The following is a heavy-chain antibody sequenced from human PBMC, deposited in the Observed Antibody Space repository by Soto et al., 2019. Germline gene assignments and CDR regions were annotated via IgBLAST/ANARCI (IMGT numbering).Heavy chain of an antibody. CDR3: ARDRIRGEVAGTDAFDI. Sequence: ASVKVSCKASGYTFTGYYMHWVRQAPGQGLEWMGWINPNSGGTNYAQKFQGWVTMTRDTSISTAYMELSRLRSDDTAVYYCARDRIRGEVAGTDAFDIWGQGTMVTVSS. J-gene: IGHJ3*02. CDR2: INPNSGGT. D-gene: IGHD6-19*01. V-gene: IGHV1-2*04. CDR1: GYTFTGYY.